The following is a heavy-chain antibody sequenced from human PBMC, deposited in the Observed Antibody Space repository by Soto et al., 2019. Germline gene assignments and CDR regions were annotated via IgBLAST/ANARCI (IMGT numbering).Heavy chain of an antibody. CDR3: ARLQFGEGFDY. CDR1: GGSISCGGFS. Sequence: RASETLSLTCAVSGGSISCGGFSWSLIRQPPGKGLEWIGYILHTGGTQYNPSLKSRVSMSVDKSKNQFSLHLTSVTAADTAVYYCARLQFGEGFDYWGQGALVTVSS. V-gene: IGHV4-30-2*01. D-gene: IGHD3-10*01. CDR2: ILHTGGT. J-gene: IGHJ4*02.